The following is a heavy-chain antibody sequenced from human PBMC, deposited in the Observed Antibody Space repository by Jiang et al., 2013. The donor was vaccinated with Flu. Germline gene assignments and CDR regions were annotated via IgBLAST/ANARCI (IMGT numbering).Heavy chain of an antibody. V-gene: IGHV4-39*07. CDR2: IYYSGST. CDR1: GGSISSSSYY. CDR3: ATGIYGYGAFDI. Sequence: GSGLVKPSETLSLTCTVSGGSISSSSYYWGWIRQPPGKGLEWIGSIYYSGSTYYNPSLKSRVTILIDKSKNQFSLKLRSVTAADTAVYYCATGIYGYGAFDIWGQGTMVTVSS. J-gene: IGHJ3*02. D-gene: IGHD5-18*01.